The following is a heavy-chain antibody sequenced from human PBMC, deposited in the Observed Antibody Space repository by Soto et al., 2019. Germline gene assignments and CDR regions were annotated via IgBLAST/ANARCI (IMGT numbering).Heavy chain of an antibody. CDR3: ARGTYYDFWSGTPHAFDI. Sequence: QVQLQESGPGLVKPSQTLSLTCTVSGGSVSSGGYYWSWIRQHPGKGLEFIGYIYYSGNTYYNPSLKSRVSISLDTSKNQFSLKLSSMTAADTAVYYCARGTYYDFWSGTPHAFDIWGRGTMVTVSS. D-gene: IGHD3-3*01. V-gene: IGHV4-31*03. CDR1: GGSVSSGGYY. J-gene: IGHJ3*02. CDR2: IYYSGNT.